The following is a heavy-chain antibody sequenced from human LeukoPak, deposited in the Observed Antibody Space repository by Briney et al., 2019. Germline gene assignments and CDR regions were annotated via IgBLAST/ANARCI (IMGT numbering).Heavy chain of an antibody. D-gene: IGHD4-17*01. CDR2: IKQDGSET. CDR3: ARWFLGRGDYGIGFAY. Sequence: GGSLGLSCTASAFTFSSYWMSWVRQAPGKGLEWVANIKQDGSETYYVDSVKGRFTISRDNTKNSLYLQMNSLRAEDTAVYYCARWFLGRGDYGIGFAYWGQGTLVTVSS. CDR1: AFTFSSYW. V-gene: IGHV3-7*01. J-gene: IGHJ4*02.